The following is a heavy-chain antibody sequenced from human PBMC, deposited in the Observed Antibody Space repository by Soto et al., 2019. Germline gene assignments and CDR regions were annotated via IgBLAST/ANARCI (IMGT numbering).Heavy chain of an antibody. CDR3: ARVAYGDYDHFYYYMDV. J-gene: IGHJ6*03. CDR1: GGSISSYY. CDR2: IYYSGST. V-gene: IGHV4-59*01. Sequence: SETLSLTCTVSGGSISSYYWSWIRQPPGKGLEWIGYIYYSGSTNYNPSLKSRVTISVDTFKNQFSLKLSSVTAADTAVYYCARVAYGDYDHFYYYMDVWGKGTTVTVSS. D-gene: IGHD4-17*01.